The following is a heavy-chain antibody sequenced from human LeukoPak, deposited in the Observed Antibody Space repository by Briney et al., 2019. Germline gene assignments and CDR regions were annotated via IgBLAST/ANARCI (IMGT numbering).Heavy chain of an antibody. CDR2: IYNNGRT. CDR1: GGSISSGDYY. V-gene: IGHV4-30-4*01. J-gene: IGHJ4*02. CDR3: ARGRSSSWSSFDY. Sequence: PSQTLSLTCTVSGGSISSGDYYWSWIRQPPGKGLEWIGYIYNNGRTYYNPSLKSRVTISVDTPKNLFSLKVSSVTAADAAVYYCARGRSSSWSSFDYWGQGTLVTVSS. D-gene: IGHD6-13*01.